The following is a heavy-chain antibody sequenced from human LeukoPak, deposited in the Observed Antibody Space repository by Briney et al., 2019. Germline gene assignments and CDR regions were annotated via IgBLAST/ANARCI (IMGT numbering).Heavy chain of an antibody. CDR3: AKENTNAMDYFDY. V-gene: IGHV3-30*18. D-gene: IGHD1/OR15-1a*01. CDR1: GFIFSNHG. Sequence: PGGSLRLSCAVSGFIFSNHGMHWVRQAPGKGLEWVSVISYDGRKNYYADSVKGRFTISRDNSKNTLYLQMNSLRAEDTALYYCAKENTNAMDYFDYWGQGTLVTVSS. J-gene: IGHJ4*02. CDR2: ISYDGRKN.